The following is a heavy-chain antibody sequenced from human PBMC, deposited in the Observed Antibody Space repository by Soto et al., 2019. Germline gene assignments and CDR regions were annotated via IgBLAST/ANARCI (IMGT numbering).Heavy chain of an antibody. V-gene: IGHV1-18*01. D-gene: IGHD6-19*01. CDR2: ISAHNGNT. J-gene: IGHJ3*02. Sequence: ASVKVSCKASGGTFSSYAISWVRQAPGQGLEWMGWISAHNGNTNYAQKLQGRVTMTTDTSTSTAYMELRSLRSDDTAVYYCARDPSVAGSVNAFDIWGQGTMVTVSS. CDR3: ARDPSVAGSVNAFDI. CDR1: GGTFSSYA.